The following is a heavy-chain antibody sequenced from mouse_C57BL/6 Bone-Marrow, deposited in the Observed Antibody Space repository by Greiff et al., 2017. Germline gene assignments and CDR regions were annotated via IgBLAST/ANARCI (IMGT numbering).Heavy chain of an antibody. CDR2: IYPRDGST. Sequence: VQLQQSGPELVKPGASVKLSCKASGYTFTSYDINWVKQRPGQGLEWIGWIYPRDGSTKYTEKFKGKATLTVDTSSSTAYMELHSLSSEDSAVYFCARSGTDAWFAYWGQGTLVTVSA. J-gene: IGHJ3*01. V-gene: IGHV1-85*01. CDR3: ARSGTDAWFAY. CDR1: GYTFTSYD. D-gene: IGHD4-1*01.